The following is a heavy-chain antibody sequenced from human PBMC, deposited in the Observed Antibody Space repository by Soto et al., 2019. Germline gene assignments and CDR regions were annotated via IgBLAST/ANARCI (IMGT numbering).Heavy chain of an antibody. V-gene: IGHV4-34*01. CDR2: INHSGST. D-gene: IGHD2-2*01. Sequence: SETLSLTCAVYGGSFSGYYWSWIRQPPGKGLEWIGEINHSGSTNYDPSLKSRVTISVDTSKNQFSLKLSSVTAADTAVYYCASSRGGTVVVPAAHPGSNWGQGTLVTVSS. J-gene: IGHJ4*02. CDR3: ASSRGGTVVVPAAHPGSN. CDR1: GGSFSGYY.